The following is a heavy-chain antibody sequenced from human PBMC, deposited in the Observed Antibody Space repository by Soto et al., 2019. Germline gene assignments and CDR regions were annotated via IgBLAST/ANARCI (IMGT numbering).Heavy chain of an antibody. CDR1: GFSFSSYW. J-gene: IGHJ4*02. CDR3: ARNRGWDTLDY. V-gene: IGHV3-7*01. Sequence: EVQLVESGGGVLQPGGSLRLSCVASGFSFSSYWMKWVRQAPGKGLETVANIKGDGSEKTYVDSVKGRFTISRDNAKNSLYLEMDSLRAEDMAVYYCARNRGWDTLDYWGQGTLVTVSS. CDR2: IKGDGSEK. D-gene: IGHD6-19*01.